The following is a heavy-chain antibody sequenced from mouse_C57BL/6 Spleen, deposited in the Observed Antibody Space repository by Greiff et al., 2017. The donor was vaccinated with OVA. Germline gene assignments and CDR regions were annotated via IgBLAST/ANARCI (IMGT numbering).Heavy chain of an antibody. CDR2: IYIGNGYT. D-gene: IGHD1-1*01. CDR1: GYTFTSYG. Sequence: EVQLQQSGAELVRPGSSVKMSCKTSGYTFTSYGINWVKQRPGQGLEWIGYIYIGNGYTEYNEKFKGKATLTSDTSSSTAYMQLSSLTSEDSAIYFCARSIAITTVVARDYFDYWGQGTTLTVSS. J-gene: IGHJ2*01. CDR3: ARSIAITTVVARDYFDY. V-gene: IGHV1-58*01.